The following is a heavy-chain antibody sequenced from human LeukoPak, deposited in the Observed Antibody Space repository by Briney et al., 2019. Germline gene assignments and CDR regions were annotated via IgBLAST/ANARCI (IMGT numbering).Heavy chain of an antibody. J-gene: IGHJ4*02. V-gene: IGHV4-59*08. CDR1: GGSISSCY. Sequence: PSETLSLTCTVSGGSISSCYWSWIRQPPGKGLEWIGYIYYSGSTNYKPSLKSRVTISVDTSKNQFSLKLSSVTAADTAVYFCARRRAAAPLDYWGQGTLVIVSS. D-gene: IGHD6-25*01. CDR3: ARRRAAAPLDY. CDR2: IYYSGST.